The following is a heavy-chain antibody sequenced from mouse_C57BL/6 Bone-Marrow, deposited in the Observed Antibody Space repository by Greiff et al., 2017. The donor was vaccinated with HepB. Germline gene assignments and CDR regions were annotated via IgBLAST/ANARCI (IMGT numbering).Heavy chain of an antibody. Sequence: QVQLQQPGAELVKPGASVKLSCKASGYTFTSYWMHWVKQRPGQGLEWIGRIHPNSGSTNYNEKFKSKATLTVDKSSSTSYMQLSSLTSEDSAVYYSATSVVSHCYFYVWGTGTTVTVSS. J-gene: IGHJ1*03. CDR1: GYTFTSYW. CDR2: IHPNSGST. CDR3: ATSVVSHCYFYV. V-gene: IGHV1-64*01.